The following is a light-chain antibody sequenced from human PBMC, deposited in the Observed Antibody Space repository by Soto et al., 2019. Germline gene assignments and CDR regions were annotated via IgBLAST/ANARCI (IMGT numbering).Light chain of an antibody. CDR3: QQYNNWPRT. Sequence: DIVMTQSPATLSVSPAERATLSCRASRTVTSNLAWYQQKPGQAPRLLIYGASSRATGIPARFSGSGSGTEFTLTISSLQSEDFGVYYCQQYNNWPRTFGQGTKVDIK. J-gene: IGKJ1*01. CDR2: GAS. V-gene: IGKV3-15*01. CDR1: RTVTSN.